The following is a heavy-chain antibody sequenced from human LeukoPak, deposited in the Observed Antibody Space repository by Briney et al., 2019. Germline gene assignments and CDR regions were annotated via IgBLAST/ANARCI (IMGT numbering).Heavy chain of an antibody. CDR3: ARLDANFADF. J-gene: IGHJ4*02. Sequence: SQTLSLTCAISGDSFSSNSAAWNWIRQSPSRGLEWLGRTYYRSRWYTDYAVSVKSRINISPDTSRNQFSLKLDSVTPEDTAVYYCARLDANFADFWGQGTLVTVSS. D-gene: IGHD1-7*01. CDR2: TYYRSRWYT. CDR1: GDSFSSNSAA. V-gene: IGHV6-1*01.